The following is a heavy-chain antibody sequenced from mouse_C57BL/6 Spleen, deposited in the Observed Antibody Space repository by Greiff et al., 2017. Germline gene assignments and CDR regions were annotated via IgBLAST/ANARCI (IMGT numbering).Heavy chain of an antibody. CDR3: ARYYGSSFYFDY. V-gene: IGHV1-52*01. CDR2: IDPSDSET. CDR1: GYTFTSYW. J-gene: IGHJ2*01. Sequence: QVQLKQPGAELVRPGSSVKLSCKASGYTFTSYWMHWVKQRPIQGLEWIGNIDPSDSETHYNQKFKDKATLTVDKSSSTAYMQLSSLTSEDSAVYYRARYYGSSFYFDYWGQGTTLTVSS. D-gene: IGHD1-1*01.